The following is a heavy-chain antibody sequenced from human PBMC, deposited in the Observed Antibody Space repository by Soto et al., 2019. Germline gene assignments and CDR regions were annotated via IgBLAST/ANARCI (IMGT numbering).Heavy chain of an antibody. CDR3: ARVAFAAMDHQRFDY. D-gene: IGHD5-18*01. V-gene: IGHV4-31*03. J-gene: IGHJ4*02. CDR2: IYYSGST. Sequence: SLYLTGTVSGGSMSSGGYYWRWILQHPGKGLEWIGYIYYSGSTYYNPSLKSRVTISVDTSKNQFSLKLSSVTAADTAVYYCARVAFAAMDHQRFDYWGQGALVTVSS. CDR1: GGSMSSGGYY.